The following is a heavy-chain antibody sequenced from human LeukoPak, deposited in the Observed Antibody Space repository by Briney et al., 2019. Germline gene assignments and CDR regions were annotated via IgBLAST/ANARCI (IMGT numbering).Heavy chain of an antibody. CDR1: GFSFSTYG. CDR3: AGDTPPGRDYYFDY. D-gene: IGHD1-26*01. J-gene: IGHJ4*02. V-gene: IGHV3-33*01. Sequence: GGSLRLSCAASGFSFSTYGMHWVRPAPGKGLEWGSLIWNGGTNTYYADSVKGRFTISRDNSKDTLYLQMNRLRAEETAVYYCAGDTPPGRDYYFDYWGQGTLVIVSS. CDR2: IWNGGTNT.